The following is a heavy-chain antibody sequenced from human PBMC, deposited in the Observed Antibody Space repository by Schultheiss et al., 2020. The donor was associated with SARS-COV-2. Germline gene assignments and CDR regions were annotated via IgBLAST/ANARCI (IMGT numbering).Heavy chain of an antibody. Sequence: GESLKISCAASGFTFSSYAMSWIRQAPGKGLEWVSAISGSGGSTYYADSVKGRFTISRDNSKNSLYLQMNSLRAEDTAVYYCARDQGYYDSSGYYGDFDYWGQGTLVTVSS. V-gene: IGHV3-23*01. J-gene: IGHJ4*02. CDR2: ISGSGGST. CDR3: ARDQGYYDSSGYYGDFDY. D-gene: IGHD3-22*01. CDR1: GFTFSSYA.